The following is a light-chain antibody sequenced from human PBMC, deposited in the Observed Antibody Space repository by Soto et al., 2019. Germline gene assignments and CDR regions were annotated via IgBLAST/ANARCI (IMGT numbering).Light chain of an antibody. CDR3: SSYASGSTLVV. CDR2: DVT. CDR1: SSDVGGYNY. Sequence: SALTQPASVSESPGQSITIPCTGTSSDVGGYNYVSWYQQYPGKAPKLMIYDVTNRPSGVSDRFSGSKSGNTASLTISGLQAEDEAFYYCSSYASGSTLVVFGGGTKLTVL. J-gene: IGLJ2*01. V-gene: IGLV2-14*03.